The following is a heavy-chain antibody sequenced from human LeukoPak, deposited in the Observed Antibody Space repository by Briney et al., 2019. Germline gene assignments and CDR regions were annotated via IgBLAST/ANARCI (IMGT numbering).Heavy chain of an antibody. Sequence: SVKVSCRASGGTFSSYAISWVRQAPGQGLEWMGGIIPIFGTANYAQKFQGRVTITTDESTSTAYMELSSLRSEDTAVYYYARDAPVVPWELPTYFDYWGQGTLVTVSS. CDR3: ARDAPVVPWELPTYFDY. J-gene: IGHJ4*02. CDR1: GGTFSSYA. D-gene: IGHD1-26*01. V-gene: IGHV1-69*05. CDR2: IIPIFGTA.